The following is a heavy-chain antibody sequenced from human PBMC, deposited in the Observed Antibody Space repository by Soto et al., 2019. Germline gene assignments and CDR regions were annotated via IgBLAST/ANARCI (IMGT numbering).Heavy chain of an antibody. D-gene: IGHD3-22*01. Sequence: SGPTLVNPTQTLTLTCTFSGFSLSTSGMRVSWIRQPPGKALEWLARIDWDDDKSYSTSLKTRLTISKDTSKNQVVLTMTNMDPVDTATYYCARHSLAYDSSGYYYHLFDPWGQGTLVTVSS. J-gene: IGHJ5*02. CDR3: ARHSLAYDSSGYYYHLFDP. CDR2: IDWDDDK. CDR1: GFSLSTSGMR. V-gene: IGHV2-70*04.